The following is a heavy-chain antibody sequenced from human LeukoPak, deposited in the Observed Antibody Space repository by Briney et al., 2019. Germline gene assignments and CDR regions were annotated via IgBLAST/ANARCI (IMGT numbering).Heavy chain of an antibody. CDR1: GFSVSSNY. Sequence: PGGSLRPSRAASGFSVSSNYMTWVRQAPGKGLEWDSVLYRCCSTYYAASVKGRFTISRDNSKNTMYLQMNSLRAEDTAVYYCTREKERHFDSWGQGTLVTVSS. J-gene: IGHJ4*02. CDR3: TREKERHFDS. V-gene: IGHV3-66*03. D-gene: IGHD5-24*01. CDR2: LYRCCST.